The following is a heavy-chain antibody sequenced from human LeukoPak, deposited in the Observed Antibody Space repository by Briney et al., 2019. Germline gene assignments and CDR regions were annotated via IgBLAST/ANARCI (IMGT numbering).Heavy chain of an antibody. J-gene: IGHJ4*02. V-gene: IGHV3-23*01. CDR3: ARVRGYGSGSVGY. Sequence: PGGSLRLSCAASGFTFSNYAMTWVRQAPGKGLEWVSAISGRGGTPYYADSVKGRFTISRDNAKNSLYLQMNSLRAEDTAVYYCARVRGYGSGSVGYWGQGTLVTVSS. CDR2: ISGRGGTP. CDR1: GFTFSNYA. D-gene: IGHD3-10*01.